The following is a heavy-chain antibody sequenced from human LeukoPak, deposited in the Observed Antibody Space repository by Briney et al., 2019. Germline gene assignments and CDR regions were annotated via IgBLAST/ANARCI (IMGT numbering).Heavy chain of an antibody. CDR2: IYHSGST. CDR1: GYSISSGYY. V-gene: IGHV4-38-2*02. Sequence: SETLSLTCTVSGYSISSGYYWGWIRQPPGKGLEWIGSIYHSGSTYYNPSLKSRVTLSVDTSKNLFSLRLHSVTAADTALYYWAGHRYQWPTYWYFDLWGRGTLVTVSS. CDR3: AGHRYQWPTYWYFDL. D-gene: IGHD1-14*01. J-gene: IGHJ2*01.